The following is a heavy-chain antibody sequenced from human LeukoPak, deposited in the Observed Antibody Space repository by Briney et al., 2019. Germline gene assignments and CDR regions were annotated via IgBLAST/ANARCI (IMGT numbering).Heavy chain of an antibody. Sequence: SETLSLTCGVSGGSITSTNYWTWVRQPPGKGLEWIGEVNLQGSTNYNPSLMGRVAISVDMSENHISLQLTSVTAADTAVYYRAREGGPYRPLDYSGQGTLVTVSS. J-gene: IGHJ4*02. CDR2: VNLQGST. CDR1: GGSITSTNY. V-gene: IGHV4-4*02. CDR3: AREGGPYRPLDY.